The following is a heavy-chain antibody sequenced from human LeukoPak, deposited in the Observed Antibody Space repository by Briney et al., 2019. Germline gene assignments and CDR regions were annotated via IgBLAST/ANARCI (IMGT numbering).Heavy chain of an antibody. CDR1: GGTFSSYG. J-gene: IGHJ4*02. D-gene: IGHD5-18*01. CDR2: ISAYNGNT. Sequence: ASVKVSCKASGGTFSSYGISWVRQAPGQGLEWMGWISAYNGNTNYAQKFQGRVTMTTDTSTSTAYMELRSLRSDDTAMYYCARERRVYSYGSFIGDYWGQGTLVTVSS. CDR3: ARERRVYSYGSFIGDY. V-gene: IGHV1-18*01.